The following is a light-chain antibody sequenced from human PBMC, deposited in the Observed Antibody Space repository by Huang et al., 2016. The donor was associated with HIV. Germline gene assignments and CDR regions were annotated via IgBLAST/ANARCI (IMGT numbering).Light chain of an antibody. CDR1: QSVSTH. CDR2: GAS. Sequence: EMVMTQSPATLSVSPGARATLSCRASQSVSTHLAWYQQKPGQAPRLLLYGASTRATGSLARFSGSGSGTEFTLTISSLHSEDFAVYYCQQYNNWPPWTFGQGTKVEIK. V-gene: IGKV3-15*01. CDR3: QQYNNWPPWT. J-gene: IGKJ1*01.